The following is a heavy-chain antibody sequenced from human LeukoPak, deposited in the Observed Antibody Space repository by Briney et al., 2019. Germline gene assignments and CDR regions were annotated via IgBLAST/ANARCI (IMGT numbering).Heavy chain of an antibody. CDR2: ISSSSSYI. D-gene: IGHD2-2*01. V-gene: IGHV3-21*01. CDR3: VVVCSSTSCYAGLDY. J-gene: IGHJ4*02. Sequence: PGGSLRPSCAASGFTFSSYSMNWVRQAPGKGLEWVSSISSSSSYIYYADSVKGRFTISRDNAKNSLYLQMNSLRAEDTAVYYCVVVCSSTSCYAGLDYWGQGTLVTVSS. CDR1: GFTFSSYS.